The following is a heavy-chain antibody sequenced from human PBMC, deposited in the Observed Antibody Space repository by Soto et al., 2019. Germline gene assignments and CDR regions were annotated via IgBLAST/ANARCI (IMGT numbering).Heavy chain of an antibody. CDR3: ARGVGGVRLDGPHLRFLYYYGMDV. V-gene: IGHV4-34*01. Sequence: ESLCRTGSVYGGSFSGYYWSWIRQPPGKGREWIGEINHSGSTNYNPSLKSRVTISVDTSKNQFSLKLSSVTAADTAVYYCARGVGGVRLDGPHLRFLYYYGMDVWGQGTKVTV. J-gene: IGHJ6*02. CDR1: GGSFSGYY. D-gene: IGHD3-3*01. CDR2: INHSGST.